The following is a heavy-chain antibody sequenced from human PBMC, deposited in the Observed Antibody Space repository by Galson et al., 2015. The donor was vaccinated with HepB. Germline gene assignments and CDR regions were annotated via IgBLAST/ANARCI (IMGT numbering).Heavy chain of an antibody. CDR1: GFTFDHYA. J-gene: IGHJ5*02. Sequence: SLGLSCAASGFTFDHYAIHWVRQATGKGLEWVSAIGTAGDTYYPGSVKGRFTISRENAKNSLYLQMNSLRAGDTAVYYCARAGKDCSGGSCSALVNWFDPWGQGTLVTVSS. D-gene: IGHD2-15*01. CDR3: ARAGKDCSGGSCSALVNWFDP. CDR2: IGTAGDT. V-gene: IGHV3-13*01.